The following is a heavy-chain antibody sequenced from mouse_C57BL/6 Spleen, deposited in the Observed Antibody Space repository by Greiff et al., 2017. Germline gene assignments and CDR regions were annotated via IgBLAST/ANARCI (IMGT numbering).Heavy chain of an antibody. J-gene: IGHJ2*01. CDR2: ISDGGSYT. CDR1: GFTFSSYA. CDR3: AREGPIYYFDY. Sequence: EVKVVESGGGLVKPGGSLKLSCAASGFTFSSYAMSWVRQTPEKRLEWVATISDGGSYTYYPDNVKGRFTISRDNAKNNLYLQMSHLKSEDTAMYYCAREGPIYYFDYWGQGTTLTVSS. V-gene: IGHV5-4*01.